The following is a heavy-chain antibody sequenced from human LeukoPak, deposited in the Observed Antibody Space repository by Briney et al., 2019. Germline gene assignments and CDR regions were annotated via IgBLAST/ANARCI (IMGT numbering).Heavy chain of an antibody. CDR3: VGFNYGDYPGDY. J-gene: IGHJ4*02. CDR2: INSDGSIT. D-gene: IGHD4-17*01. Sequence: GGSLRLSCAASGFTFSTYWMHWVHQAPGKGLVWVSRINSDGSITSYADSVKGRFTISRDNAKKTLYLQMNSLRAEDTAVYYCVGFNYGDYPGDYWGQGTLVTVSS. CDR1: GFTFSTYW. V-gene: IGHV3-74*01.